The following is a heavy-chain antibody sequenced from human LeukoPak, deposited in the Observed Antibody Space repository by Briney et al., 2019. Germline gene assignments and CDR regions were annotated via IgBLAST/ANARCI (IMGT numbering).Heavy chain of an antibody. J-gene: IGHJ4*02. CDR2: ISSSSSYI. V-gene: IGHV3-21*01. Sequence: PGGSLRLSCAASGFTFSSNGMNWVRQAPGKGLEWVSSISSSSSYIYYADSVKGRFTISRDNAKNSLYLQMNSLRAEDTAVYYCASSSSWYGDYWGQGTLVTVSS. CDR1: GFTFSSNG. CDR3: ASSSSWYGDY. D-gene: IGHD6-13*01.